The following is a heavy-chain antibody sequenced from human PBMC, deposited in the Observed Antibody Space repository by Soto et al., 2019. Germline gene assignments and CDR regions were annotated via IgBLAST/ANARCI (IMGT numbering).Heavy chain of an antibody. CDR3: ARDRGDGYNRFDAFDI. Sequence: AASVKVSCKASGGTFSSYAISWVRQAPGQGLEWMGGIIPIFGTANYAQKFQGRVTITADESTSTAYMELSSLRSEDTAVYYCARDRGDGYNRFDAFDIWGQGTMVTVSS. CDR2: IIPIFGTA. V-gene: IGHV1-69*13. D-gene: IGHD3-10*01. J-gene: IGHJ3*02. CDR1: GGTFSSYA.